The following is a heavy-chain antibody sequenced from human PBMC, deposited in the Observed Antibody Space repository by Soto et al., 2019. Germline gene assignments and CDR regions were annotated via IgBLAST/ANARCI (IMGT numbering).Heavy chain of an antibody. CDR1: GFTFSSYA. J-gene: IGHJ4*02. D-gene: IGHD5-18*01. CDR2: ISGSGGCT. V-gene: IGHV3-23*01. Sequence: GGSLRLSCAASGFTFSSYAMSWVRQAPGKGLEWVSAISGSGGCTYYADSVKGRFTISRDNPKNTLYLQMNSLRAEDTAVYYCAKDRIRGYSYVESSDYWGQGTLVTVSS. CDR3: AKDRIRGYSYVESSDY.